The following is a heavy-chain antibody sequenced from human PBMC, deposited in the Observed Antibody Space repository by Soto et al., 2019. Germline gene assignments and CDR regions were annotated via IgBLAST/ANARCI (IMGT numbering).Heavy chain of an antibody. CDR1: GFTFSDYW. D-gene: IGHD2-2*02. CDR3: ARDLTRIPATAIRHFDY. CDR2: ISSDGTTT. Sequence: GGSLRLSCAASGFTFSDYWMHWVRQAPGKGLVWVSQISSDGTTTSYADSVKGRFIISRDNAKNTLYLQMNSLRGEDTAVYYCARDLTRIPATAIRHFDYWGQGTLVTVSS. J-gene: IGHJ4*02. V-gene: IGHV3-74*01.